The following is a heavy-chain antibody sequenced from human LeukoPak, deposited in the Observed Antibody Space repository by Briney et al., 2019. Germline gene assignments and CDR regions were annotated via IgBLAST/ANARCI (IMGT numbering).Heavy chain of an antibody. CDR3: ARRLHDGGGHHYFDY. D-gene: IGHD3-22*01. V-gene: IGHV4-39*01. Sequence: SETLSLTCTVSGVSISRSSYYWGWIRQPPGKGLEWIGSIYYSGSTYYNPSLKSRVTISVDTSKSQFSLKMSSVTAADTAVYYCARRLHDGGGHHYFDYWGQGTLVTVSS. CDR2: IYYSGST. CDR1: GVSISRSSYY. J-gene: IGHJ4*02.